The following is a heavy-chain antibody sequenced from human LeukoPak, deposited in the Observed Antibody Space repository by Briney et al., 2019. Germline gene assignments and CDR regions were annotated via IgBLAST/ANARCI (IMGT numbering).Heavy chain of an antibody. CDR3: ARALHGSGSSWFDP. D-gene: IGHD3-10*01. V-gene: IGHV4-59*01. CDR1: GGSISSYY. J-gene: IGHJ5*02. Sequence: SETLSLTCTVSGGSISSYYWSWIRQPPGKGLEWIGYIYYSGSTNYNPSLKSRVTISVDTSKNQFSLKLSSVTAADTAVYYCARALHGSGSSWFDPWGQGTLVTVSS. CDR2: IYYSGST.